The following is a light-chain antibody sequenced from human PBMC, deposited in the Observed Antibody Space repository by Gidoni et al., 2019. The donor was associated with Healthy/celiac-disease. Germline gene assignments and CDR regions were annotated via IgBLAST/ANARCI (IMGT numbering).Light chain of an antibody. J-gene: IGLJ1*01. V-gene: IGLV2-14*01. CDR3: SSYTSSSTLGV. Sequence: SALTHPASVSVSPGQSITISCTGTSSDVGGYHYVSWYQQHPGKAPKLMIYEVSNRPSGVSNRFSGSKSGNTASLTSSGLQAEDEADYYCSSYTSSSTLGVFGTGTKVTVL. CDR2: EVS. CDR1: SSDVGGYHY.